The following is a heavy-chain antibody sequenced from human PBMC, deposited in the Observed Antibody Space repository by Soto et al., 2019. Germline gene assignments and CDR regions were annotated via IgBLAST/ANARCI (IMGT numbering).Heavy chain of an antibody. CDR1: GYTFTSYG. D-gene: IGHD6-19*01. V-gene: IGHV1-18*01. CDR3: ASVKVVAGPRKHLAY. CDR2: ISAYNGNT. J-gene: IGHJ4*02. Sequence: ASVKVSCKASGYTFTSYGISWVRQAPGQGLEWMGWISAYNGNTSYAQKLQGRVTMTTDTSTSTAYMELRSLRSDDTAVYYCASVKVVAGPRKHLAYWGQGTLVTVSS.